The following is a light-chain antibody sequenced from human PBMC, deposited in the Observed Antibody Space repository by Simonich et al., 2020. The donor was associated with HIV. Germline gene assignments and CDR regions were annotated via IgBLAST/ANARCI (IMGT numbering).Light chain of an antibody. CDR2: WAS. Sequence: DIVMTQSPDSLAVSLGERATINCKSSQSVLYNFNNKHYLAWYQQKPGQPPKLLIYWASTRESGVPDRFSGSGSGTDFTLTISSLQAEDVAVYYCQQYYSTPLTFGGGTKVEIK. J-gene: IGKJ4*01. CDR3: QQYYSTPLT. V-gene: IGKV4-1*01. CDR1: QSVLYNFNNKHY.